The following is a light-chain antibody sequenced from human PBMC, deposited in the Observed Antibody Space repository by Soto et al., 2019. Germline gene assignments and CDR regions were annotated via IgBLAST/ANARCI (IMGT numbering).Light chain of an antibody. V-gene: IGKV3-15*01. Sequence: EIVMTQSPSTLSVSPGETATLSCRASQSVSSNLAWYQQKPGKAPRLLIYAASTMSTGIPARFSGSGSVTEYSLTISSVLYEDVAVYYCQQYYNGLTWAFGQGTKVEIK. CDR1: QSVSSN. J-gene: IGKJ1*01. CDR2: AAS. CDR3: QQYYNGLTWA.